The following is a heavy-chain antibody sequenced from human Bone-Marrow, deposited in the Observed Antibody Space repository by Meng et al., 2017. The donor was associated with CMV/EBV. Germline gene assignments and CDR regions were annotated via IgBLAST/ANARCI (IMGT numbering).Heavy chain of an antibody. J-gene: IGHJ4*02. CDR3: ARIVFNWAMYS. CDR1: GFTFSSYT. CDR2: ISSTTSYI. V-gene: IGHV3-21*01. Sequence: GGSLRLSCVASGFTFSSYTINWVRQAPGKGLEWVASISSTTSYIFYADSVKGRFTISRDNAKNSLYLQMNSLRVEDTAVYYCARIVFNWAMYSWGQGTLVTVSS. D-gene: IGHD2-15*01.